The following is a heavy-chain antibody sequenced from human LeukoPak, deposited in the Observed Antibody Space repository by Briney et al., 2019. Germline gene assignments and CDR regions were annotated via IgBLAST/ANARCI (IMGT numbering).Heavy chain of an antibody. V-gene: IGHV3-23*01. D-gene: IGHD6-19*01. CDR2: ISGSGGST. Sequence: GGSLRLSCAASGFTFSSYAMSWVRQAPGKGLEWVSAISGSGGSTYYADSVKGRFTISRDNSKNTLYLQMNSLRAEDTAVYYWGKAYSRGWDPFDYWGQGTLVTVSS. J-gene: IGHJ4*02. CDR1: GFTFSSYA. CDR3: GKAYSRGWDPFDY.